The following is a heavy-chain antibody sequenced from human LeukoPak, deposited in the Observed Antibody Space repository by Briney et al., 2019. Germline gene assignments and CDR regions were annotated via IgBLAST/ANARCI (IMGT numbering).Heavy chain of an antibody. Sequence: HGESLKISCKGSGYSFTSYWIVWVRQMPGKGLEWMGIIYPGDSDTRYSPSFQGQVTLSADKSISTAYLQWSSLKASDTAVYYCARKDDYSNYGGHGGFDPWGQGTLVTVSS. CDR1: GYSFTSYW. J-gene: IGHJ5*02. V-gene: IGHV5-51*01. CDR3: ARKDDYSNYGGHGGFDP. CDR2: IYPGDSDT. D-gene: IGHD4-11*01.